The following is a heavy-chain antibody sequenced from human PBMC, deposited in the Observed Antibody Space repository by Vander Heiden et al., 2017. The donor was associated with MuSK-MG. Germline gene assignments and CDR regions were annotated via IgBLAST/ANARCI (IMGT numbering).Heavy chain of an antibody. CDR2: INHSGST. CDR3: HARNRVATTKADS. CDR1: GGSFSAYY. Sequence: QVKLQQWGAGLLKPSETLSLTCAVYGGSFSAYYWSWIRQSPGKGLEWIGEINHSGSTKYNPALQSRVTMSVDTSKNQFSLMMRSVTAADTSVYYFHARNRVATTKADSWGQGTMVIVYS. J-gene: IGHJ4*02. V-gene: IGHV4-34*01. D-gene: IGHD5-12*01.